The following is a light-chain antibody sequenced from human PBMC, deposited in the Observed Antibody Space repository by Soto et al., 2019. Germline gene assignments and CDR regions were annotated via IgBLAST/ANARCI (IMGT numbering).Light chain of an antibody. J-gene: IGLJ3*02. CDR1: SSDVGIYNY. V-gene: IGLV2-14*01. Sequence: QSALTQPASVSGSPGQSITISCTGTSSDVGIYNYVSWYQQHPGKAPKLMIYEVINRPSGVSDRFSGSKSGNTASLTISGLHAEDEADYYCSAYTSSSIWVFGGGTKVTVL. CDR2: EVI. CDR3: SAYTSSSIWV.